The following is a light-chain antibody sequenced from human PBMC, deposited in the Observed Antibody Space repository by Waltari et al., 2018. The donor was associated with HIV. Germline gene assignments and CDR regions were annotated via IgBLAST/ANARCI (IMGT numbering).Light chain of an antibody. J-gene: IGLJ1*01. CDR3: SSYSSTSSYV. V-gene: IGLV2-14*03. Sequence: QSALTQPASLSGSPGQSVTLSCTGTRRDIGRHAFVSWYQRHPGKAPKLLIYDGNLRPSGVSDRFSASRSGNTASLTISGLQADDEADYFCSSYSSTSSYVFGAGTSVIVL. CDR1: RRDIGRHAF. CDR2: DGN.